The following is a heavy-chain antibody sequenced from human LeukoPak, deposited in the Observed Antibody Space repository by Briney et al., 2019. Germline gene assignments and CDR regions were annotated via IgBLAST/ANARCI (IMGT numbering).Heavy chain of an antibody. CDR2: IDPNNGDT. CDR3: ARERYSSSRGIKSWFDP. J-gene: IGHJ5*02. CDR1: GFTFNGYY. D-gene: IGHD6-6*01. Sequence: APVKVSCKTSGFTFNGYYIHWVRQAPGQGLEWMGWIDPNNGDTHYAQKFQGRVTMTRDTSRTTVYMELSSLKSDDTAIFFCARERYSSSRGIKSWFDPWGQGTLVTVSS. V-gene: IGHV1-2*02.